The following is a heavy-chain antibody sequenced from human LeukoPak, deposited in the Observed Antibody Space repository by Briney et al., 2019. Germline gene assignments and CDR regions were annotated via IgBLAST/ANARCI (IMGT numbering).Heavy chain of an antibody. CDR2: ISSSSNYI. V-gene: IGHV3-21*01. Sequence: GGSLRLSCAASRFTFNSSSMTSVRQAPGKGLEWVSSISSSSNYIYYADSVKGRFTISRDNAKNSLYLQMNSLRAEDTAVYYCARGGAARHDYWGQGTLVTVSS. CDR3: ARGGAARHDY. CDR1: RFTFNSSS. J-gene: IGHJ4*02. D-gene: IGHD6-6*01.